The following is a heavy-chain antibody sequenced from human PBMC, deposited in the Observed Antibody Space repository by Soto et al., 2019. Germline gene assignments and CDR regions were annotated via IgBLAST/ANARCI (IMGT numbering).Heavy chain of an antibody. J-gene: IGHJ5*02. CDR3: AGMPHPSGLMFGH. V-gene: IGHV4-30-2*01. CDR1: GDSYSISTYS. Sequence: SETLSLTCNMSGDSYSISTYSWSWIRQPPGKALQWIGFIYQSGVTSYNPSLASRVSISLDRSNNQCSLKLKSVTAADTAGYFCAGMPHPSGLMFGHWGPGTLVTVFS. D-gene: IGHD6-19*01. CDR2: IYQSGVT.